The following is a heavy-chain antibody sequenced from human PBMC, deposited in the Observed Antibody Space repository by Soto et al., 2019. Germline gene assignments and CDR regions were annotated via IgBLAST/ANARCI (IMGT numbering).Heavy chain of an antibody. J-gene: IGHJ4*02. CDR3: AKTRMWTKDETPRDARGVSDY. CDR1: GFTFSSYG. V-gene: IGHV3-30*18. Sequence: QVQLVESGGGVVQPGRSLRLSCAASGFTFSSYGMHWVRQAPGKGLEWVAVISYDGSNKYYADSVKGRFTISRDNSKNTLYLQMNSLRAEDTAVYYCAKTRMWTKDETPRDARGVSDYWGQGTLVTVSS. CDR2: ISYDGSNK. D-gene: IGHD2-15*01.